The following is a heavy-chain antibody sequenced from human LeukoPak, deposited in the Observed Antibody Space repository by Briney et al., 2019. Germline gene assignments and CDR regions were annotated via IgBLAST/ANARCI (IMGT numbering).Heavy chain of an antibody. Sequence: PGGSLRLSCAASGFTFSSYWMSWVRQAPGKGLEWVANIKQGGSEKYYVDSVKGRFTISRDNAKNSLYLQMNSLRAEDTAVYYCARTGTYYDILTGYTRLFDYWGQGTLVTVSS. CDR2: IKQGGSEK. D-gene: IGHD3-9*01. V-gene: IGHV3-7*01. CDR1: GFTFSSYW. J-gene: IGHJ4*02. CDR3: ARTGTYYDILTGYTRLFDY.